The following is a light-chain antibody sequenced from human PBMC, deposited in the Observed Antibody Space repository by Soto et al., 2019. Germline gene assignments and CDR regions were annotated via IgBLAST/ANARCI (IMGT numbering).Light chain of an antibody. V-gene: IGKV1-5*03. CDR3: QQYNSFPT. J-gene: IGKJ1*01. CDR2: KAS. CDR1: QSISSW. Sequence: DIQMTQSPSTLSASVGDRVIITCRASQSISSWLAWYQQKPGKAPKLLMYKASSLESGVPSRFSGSGSGTEFSLTISSLQPDDFATYYCQQYNSFPTFGQGTKVEIK.